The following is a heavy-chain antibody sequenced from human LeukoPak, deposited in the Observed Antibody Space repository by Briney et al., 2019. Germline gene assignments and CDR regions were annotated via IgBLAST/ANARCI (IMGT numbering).Heavy chain of an antibody. CDR1: GFTFSNAW. CDR2: IKSKTDGGTT. V-gene: IGHV3-15*01. J-gene: IGHJ4*02. Sequence: GGSLRLSCAASGFTFSNAWMSWVRQAPGKGLEWVGRIKSKTDGGTTDYAAPVKGRFTISRDDSKNTLYLQMNSLKTEDTAVYYCTRDRDYDILTGFFPPWSFDYWGQGTLVTVSS. D-gene: IGHD3-9*01. CDR3: TRDRDYDILTGFFPPWSFDY.